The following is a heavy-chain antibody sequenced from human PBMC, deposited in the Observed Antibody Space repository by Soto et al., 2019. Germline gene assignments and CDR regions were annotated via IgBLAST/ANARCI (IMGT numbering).Heavy chain of an antibody. D-gene: IGHD1-26*01. CDR2: IYYSGST. J-gene: IGHJ4*02. V-gene: IGHV4-39*07. Sequence: SETLSLTCTVSGGSISSGSYYWGWSRQPPGKGLEWIGCIYYSGSTYYNPSLKSRVTISVDRSKNQFSLKLSSVTAADTAVYYCARGLVGAILPDYWGQGTLVTVSS. CDR3: ARGLVGAILPDY. CDR1: GGSISSGSYY.